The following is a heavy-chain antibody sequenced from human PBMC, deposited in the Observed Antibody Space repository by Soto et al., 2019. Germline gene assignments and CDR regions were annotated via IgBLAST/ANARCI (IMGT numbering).Heavy chain of an antibody. Sequence: SLRLSCAASGFTFSSYSMNWVRQAPGKGLEWVSSISSSSSYIYYADSVKGRFTISRDNAKNSLYLQMNSLRAEDTAVYYCARRIAVAGTIYYYGMDVWGQGTTVTVSS. CDR2: ISSSSSYI. CDR1: GFTFSSYS. CDR3: ARRIAVAGTIYYYGMDV. J-gene: IGHJ6*02. V-gene: IGHV3-21*01. D-gene: IGHD6-19*01.